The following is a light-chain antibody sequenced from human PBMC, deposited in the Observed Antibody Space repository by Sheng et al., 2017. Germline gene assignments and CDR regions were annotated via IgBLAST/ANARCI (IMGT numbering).Light chain of an antibody. Sequence: QSALTQPASVSGSPGQSITISCTGTSSDVGSYNLVSWYQQHPGKAPKLMIYEGSKRPSGVSNRFSGSKVWQHGLPDKSLGLQAEDEADYYCCSYAGSSKVFGGGTKLTV. CDR3: CSYAGSSKV. CDR2: EGS. CDR1: SSDVGSYNL. J-gene: IGLJ2*01. V-gene: IGLV2-23*01.